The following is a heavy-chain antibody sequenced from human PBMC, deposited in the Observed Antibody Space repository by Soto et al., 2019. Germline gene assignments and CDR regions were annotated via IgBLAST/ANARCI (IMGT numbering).Heavy chain of an antibody. J-gene: IGHJ6*02. D-gene: IGHD4-17*01. CDR3: ARDEYGDDGYYYYYYGMDV. V-gene: IGHV4-39*01. Sequence: SETLSLTCTVSGGSISSSSYYWGWIRQPPGKGLEWIGSIYYSGSTYYNPSLKSRVTISVDTSKNQFSLKLSSVTAADTAVYYCARDEYGDDGYYYYYYGMDVWGQGTTVTVSS. CDR2: IYYSGST. CDR1: GGSISSSSYY.